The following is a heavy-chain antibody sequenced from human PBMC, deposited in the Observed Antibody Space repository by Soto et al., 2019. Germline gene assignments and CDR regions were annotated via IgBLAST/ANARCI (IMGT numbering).Heavy chain of an antibody. CDR3: AKHLSNGSPDY. Sequence: PSETLSLTCGVQGGSLNGYYWSWIRQPPGKGLEWIGEIQHNGIPNYNPSLKSRVTISRDNSKNTLYLQMNSLRAEDTAVFYCAKHLSNGSPDYWGQGTLVTVSS. CDR2: IQHNGIP. D-gene: IGHD2-15*01. V-gene: IGHV4-34*01. J-gene: IGHJ4*02. CDR1: GGSLNGYY.